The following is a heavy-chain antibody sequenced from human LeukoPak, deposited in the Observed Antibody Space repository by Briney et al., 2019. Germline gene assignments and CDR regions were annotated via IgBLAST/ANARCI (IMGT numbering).Heavy chain of an antibody. D-gene: IGHD3-22*01. CDR3: ARHYYDTSGYYYFDY. CDR2: IYYSGST. CDR1: GGTISGYY. Sequence: PSETLSLTCNVYGGTISGYYWSWIRQPPGKGLEYMGYIYYSGSTDYNPSLKSRITISVDTSKTQFSLKLSSVTAADTAVYYCARHYYDTSGYYYFDYWGQGTLVTVSS. J-gene: IGHJ4*02. V-gene: IGHV4-59*08.